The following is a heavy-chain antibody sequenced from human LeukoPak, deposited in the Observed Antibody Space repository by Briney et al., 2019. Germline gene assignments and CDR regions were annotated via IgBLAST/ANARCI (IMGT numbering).Heavy chain of an antibody. CDR3: ARSVVVTAEDDY. J-gene: IGHJ4*02. D-gene: IGHD2-21*02. V-gene: IGHV3-64*01. Sequence: GGSLRLSCTVSGFTVSSNSMSWVRQAPGKGLEYVSAISSNGGSTYYANSVKGRFTISRDNSKNTLYLQMGSLRAEDMAVYYCARSVVVTAEDDYWGQGTLVTVSS. CDR2: ISSNGGST. CDR1: GFTVSSNS.